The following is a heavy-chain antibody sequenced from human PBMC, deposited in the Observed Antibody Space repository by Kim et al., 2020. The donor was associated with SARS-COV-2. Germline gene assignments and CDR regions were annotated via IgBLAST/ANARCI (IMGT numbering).Heavy chain of an antibody. CDR3: AKVGAISGGYYGSGSYFDY. D-gene: IGHD3-10*01. J-gene: IGHJ4*02. CDR2: ISGSGGST. V-gene: IGHV3-23*01. Sequence: GGSLRLSCAASGFTFSSYAMSWVRQAPGKGLEWVSAISGSGGSTYYADSVKGRFTISRDNSKNTLYLQMNSLRAEDTAVYYCAKVGAISGGYYGSGSYFDYWGQGTLGTVSS. CDR1: GFTFSSYA.